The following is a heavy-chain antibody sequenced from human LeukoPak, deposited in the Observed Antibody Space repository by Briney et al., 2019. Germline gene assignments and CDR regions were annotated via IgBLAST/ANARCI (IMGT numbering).Heavy chain of an antibody. Sequence: SETLSLTCTVSGGSISNYYWSWIRQPPGKGLEWIGYIYYSGSTNYNPSLKSRVTISVDTSKNQFSLKVNSVTAADTAVYYCARGQRSLRRAFDIWGQGTMVTVSS. CDR1: GGSISNYY. J-gene: IGHJ3*02. CDR2: IYYSGST. D-gene: IGHD3-16*01. V-gene: IGHV4-59*01. CDR3: ARGQRSLRRAFDI.